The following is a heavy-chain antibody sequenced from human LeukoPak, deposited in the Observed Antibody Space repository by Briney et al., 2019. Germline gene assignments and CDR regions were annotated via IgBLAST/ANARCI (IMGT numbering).Heavy chain of an antibody. D-gene: IGHD2-21*02. CDR2: INPSGGST. Sequence: ASVRVSCKTSGYTFTGYYVHWVRQAPGQGLEWMGIINPSGGSTSYAQKFQGRVTMTRDTSTSTVYMELSSLRSEDTAVYYCAREVAYCGGDCYPSLDYWGQGTLVTVSS. V-gene: IGHV1-46*01. J-gene: IGHJ4*02. CDR1: GYTFTGYY. CDR3: AREVAYCGGDCYPSLDY.